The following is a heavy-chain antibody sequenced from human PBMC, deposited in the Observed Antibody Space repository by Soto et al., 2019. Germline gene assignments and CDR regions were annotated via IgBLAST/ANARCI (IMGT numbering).Heavy chain of an antibody. D-gene: IGHD3-22*01. Sequence: ASVEVSCKVSGYTLTELSMQWVRQAPGKGLEWMGGFDPEDGETIYAQKFQGRVTMTEDTSTDTAYMELSSLRSEDTAVYYCASQTRYYDSSGYYYVDFDYWGQGTLVTVSS. V-gene: IGHV1-24*01. CDR1: GYTLTELS. CDR2: FDPEDGET. CDR3: ASQTRYYDSSGYYYVDFDY. J-gene: IGHJ4*02.